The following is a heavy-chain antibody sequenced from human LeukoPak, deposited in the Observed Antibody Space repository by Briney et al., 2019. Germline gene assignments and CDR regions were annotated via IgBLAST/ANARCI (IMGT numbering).Heavy chain of an antibody. V-gene: IGHV4-59*01. Sequence: SETLSLTCTVSGGSINNYYWRWIRQPPGKGLEWIGYIYYTGSTNYNPSLKSRVTISIDTSKGQFSLKLKSVTAADTAVYYCARLDCSGGRCWGVDYWGQGTLVTVST. J-gene: IGHJ4*02. CDR2: IYYTGST. CDR3: ARLDCSGGRCWGVDY. D-gene: IGHD2-15*01. CDR1: GGSINNYY.